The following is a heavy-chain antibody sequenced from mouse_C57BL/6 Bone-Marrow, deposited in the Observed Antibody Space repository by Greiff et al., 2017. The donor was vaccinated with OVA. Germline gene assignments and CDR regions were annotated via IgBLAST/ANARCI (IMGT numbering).Heavy chain of an antibody. J-gene: IGHJ2*01. CDR2: ISNGGGST. V-gene: IGHV5-12*01. CDR3: ARQSSSGYYFDY. CDR1: GFTFSDSS. Sequence: EVKLVESGGGLVQPGGSLKLSCAASGFTFSDSSMYWVRQTPETRLEWVAYISNGGGSTYYPDTVKGRFTISRDNSKNTLYLQMSRLKTEDTAMYYYARQSSSGYYFDYWGQGTTLTVSS. D-gene: IGHD3-2*02.